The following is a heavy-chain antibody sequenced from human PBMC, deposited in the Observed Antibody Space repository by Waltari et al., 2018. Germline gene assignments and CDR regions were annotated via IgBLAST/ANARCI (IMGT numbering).Heavy chain of an antibody. CDR3: ARGRGWEDLVAGDYYYGMDV. CDR2: VNQRGHT. Sequence: QLHLQQWGAGLLRPSETLSLTCGVDGGSFTGHYWSWIRQTPGKGLEWTGEVNQRGHTDYHPSLTSRVTISVDTSKSQFFLTLISVTAADTAVYYCARGRGWEDLVAGDYYYGMDVWGQGTTVTVSS. V-gene: IGHV4-34*01. CDR1: GGSFTGHY. J-gene: IGHJ6*02. D-gene: IGHD6-19*01.